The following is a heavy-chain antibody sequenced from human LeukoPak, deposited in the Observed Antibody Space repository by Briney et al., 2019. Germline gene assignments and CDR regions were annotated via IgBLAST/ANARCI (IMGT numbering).Heavy chain of an antibody. Sequence: ASVKVSCKASGGTFSSYAISWVRQAPGQGLEWMGGIIPIFGTANYAQKFQGRVTITADESTSTAYMELRSLRSDDTAVYYCARVSSSWHDAFDIWGQGTMVTVSS. CDR3: ARVSSSWHDAFDI. V-gene: IGHV1-69*13. D-gene: IGHD6-13*01. J-gene: IGHJ3*02. CDR2: IIPIFGTA. CDR1: GGTFSSYA.